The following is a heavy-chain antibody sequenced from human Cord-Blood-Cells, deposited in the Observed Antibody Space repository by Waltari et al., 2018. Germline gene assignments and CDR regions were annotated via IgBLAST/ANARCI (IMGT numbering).Heavy chain of an antibody. D-gene: IGHD6-13*01. CDR2: ISWDGGST. V-gene: IGHV3-43*01. Sequence: VQLVESGGVVVQPGGSLRLSCAASGFTFDAYTMHWVRQAPGKGLEWVSLISWDGGSTYYADSVKGRFTISRDNSKNSLYLQMNSLRTEDTALYYCAKDRYSSSWYYFDYWGQGTLVTVSS. CDR1: GFTFDAYT. J-gene: IGHJ4*02. CDR3: AKDRYSSSWYYFDY.